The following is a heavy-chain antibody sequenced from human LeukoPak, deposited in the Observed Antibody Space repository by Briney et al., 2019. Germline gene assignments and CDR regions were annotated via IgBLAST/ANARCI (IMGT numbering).Heavy chain of an antibody. Sequence: ASVKASCKASGFTFTSSAMQWVRQARGQRLEWIGWIVVGSGNTNYAQKFQERVTITRDMSTSTAYMELSSLRSEDTAVYYCAAAFYDSSGYSFDYWGQGTLVTVSS. CDR1: GFTFTSSA. D-gene: IGHD3-22*01. CDR3: AAAFYDSSGYSFDY. CDR2: IVVGSGNT. V-gene: IGHV1-58*02. J-gene: IGHJ4*02.